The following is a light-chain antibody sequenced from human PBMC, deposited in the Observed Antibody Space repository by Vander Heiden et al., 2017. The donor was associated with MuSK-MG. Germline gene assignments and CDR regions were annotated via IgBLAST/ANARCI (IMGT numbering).Light chain of an antibody. V-gene: IGKV1-17*01. Sequence: DIQMTQSPSSLSASVGDRVTITCRASQGISNDLGWSQQKPVKAPKRLIYAASSLQMGPPSRFRRRGPGTEFTLTSSILQPEDFATYYCLHLNSDPRLTSGGGTKVELK. CDR3: LHLNSDPRLT. CDR2: AAS. J-gene: IGKJ4*01. CDR1: QGISND.